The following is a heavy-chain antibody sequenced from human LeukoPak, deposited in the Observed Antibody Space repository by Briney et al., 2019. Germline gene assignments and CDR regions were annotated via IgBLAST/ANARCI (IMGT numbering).Heavy chain of an antibody. CDR1: RYSINRVSGSFF. J-gene: IGHJ4*02. V-gene: IGHV4-38-2*01. CDR3: TRVSVAGAFVD. D-gene: IGHD6-19*01. Sequence: TSDTLSLTCAVSRYSINRVSGSFFWGWIRQPPGKGLELIGSINRSGVTYYTPSLKSRVAISVDTSTNHFSLSLNSVTAADTAVYYCTRVSVAGAFVDWGQGTVVTVSS. CDR2: INRSGVT.